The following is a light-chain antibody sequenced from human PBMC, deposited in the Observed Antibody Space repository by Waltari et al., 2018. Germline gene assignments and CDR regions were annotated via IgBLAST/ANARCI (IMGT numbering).Light chain of an antibody. CDR1: QSVLYNSNNKNY. Sequence: DIVMTQSPDSLAVSLGERATINCKSSQSVLYNSNNKNYLAWYQQKPGQPPKLIIYWASTRESGVPDRFSGSGSGTDFTLTISSLQAEDVAVYYCQQYYTTLITFGQGTRLEIK. CDR3: QQYYTTLIT. CDR2: WAS. J-gene: IGKJ5*01. V-gene: IGKV4-1*01.